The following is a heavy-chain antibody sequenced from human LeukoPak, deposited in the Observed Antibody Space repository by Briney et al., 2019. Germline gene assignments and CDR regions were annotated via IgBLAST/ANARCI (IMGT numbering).Heavy chain of an antibody. V-gene: IGHV1-3*01. J-gene: IGHJ4*02. Sequence: GASVKVSCKASGYTFTRYAMHWVRQAPGQSLEWMGWINAGNGDTKYSQKFQGRATITRDTSATTAYMELSSLRYEDMAVYYCATEGMGSSGWYPAFDYWGQGTLVTVSS. D-gene: IGHD6-19*01. CDR2: INAGNGDT. CDR1: GYTFTRYA. CDR3: ATEGMGSSGWYPAFDY.